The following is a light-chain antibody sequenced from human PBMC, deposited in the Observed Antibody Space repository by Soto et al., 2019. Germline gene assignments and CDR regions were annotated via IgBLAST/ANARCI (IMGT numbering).Light chain of an antibody. Sequence: EMVVTQSPGTRSLSPGERATLSCRASQSVSRDYLVWYQQKPGQAPRLLIYGASGRATGIPDRFSGSGSGTDFTLTISRLESEDFAVYYCQQYGSSPTTFGPGTKVDIK. CDR3: QQYGSSPTT. V-gene: IGKV3-20*01. CDR2: GAS. CDR1: QSVSRDY. J-gene: IGKJ1*01.